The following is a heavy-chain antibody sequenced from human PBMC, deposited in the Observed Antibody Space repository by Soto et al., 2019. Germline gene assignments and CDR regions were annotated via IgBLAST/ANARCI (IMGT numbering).Heavy chain of an antibody. J-gene: IGHJ4*02. Sequence: GGSLRLSCAASGFTFSSYSMNWVRQAPGKGLEWVSSISSSSSYIYYADSVKGRFTISRDNAKNSLYLQMNSLRAEDTAAYYCASGDGAAGDYYFDYWGQGTLVTVSS. CDR2: ISSSSSYI. V-gene: IGHV3-21*01. CDR1: GFTFSSYS. D-gene: IGHD4-17*01. CDR3: ASGDGAAGDYYFDY.